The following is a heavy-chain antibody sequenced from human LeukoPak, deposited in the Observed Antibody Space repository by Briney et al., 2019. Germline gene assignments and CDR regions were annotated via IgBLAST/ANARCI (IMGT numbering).Heavy chain of an antibody. CDR3: ATPGRYSSSGYFDY. Sequence: SETLSLTCTVSGYSISSGYYWGWIRQPPGKGLEWIGSIYHSGRTFYNPSLKSRVTISVDTSKNQFSLKLSSVTAADTAVYYCATPGRYSSSGYFDYWGQGTLVTVSS. J-gene: IGHJ4*02. CDR2: IYHSGRT. V-gene: IGHV4-38-2*02. CDR1: GYSISSGYY. D-gene: IGHD6-6*01.